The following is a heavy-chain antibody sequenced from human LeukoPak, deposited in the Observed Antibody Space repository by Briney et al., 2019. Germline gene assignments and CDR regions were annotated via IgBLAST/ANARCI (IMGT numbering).Heavy chain of an antibody. D-gene: IGHD2-2*01. CDR1: GFTLSSYV. Sequence: GGSLRLSCAASGFTLSSYVMNWVRQAPGKGLEWKGLEWVSTISGSSGSTYYADSVKGRFTISRDNSKNTLYLQMNSLRAEDTAVYYCAKDWVVSAASGLYDYWGQGTLVTVSS. V-gene: IGHV3-23*01. J-gene: IGHJ4*02. CDR3: AKDWVVSAASGLYDY. CDR2: ISGSSGST.